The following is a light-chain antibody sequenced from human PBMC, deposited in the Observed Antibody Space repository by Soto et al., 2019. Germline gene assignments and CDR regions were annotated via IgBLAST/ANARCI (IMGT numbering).Light chain of an antibody. CDR1: QSVSSSY. V-gene: IGKV3-20*01. J-gene: IGKJ4*01. CDR3: HESEV. Sequence: EIVLTQSPGTLSLSQGERATLSCRASQSVSSSYLAWYQQKPGQAPRLLIYGASSRATGIPDRFSGSGSGTDFTLTISRLEPEDFAVYYCHESEVFGGGTKVEIK. CDR2: GAS.